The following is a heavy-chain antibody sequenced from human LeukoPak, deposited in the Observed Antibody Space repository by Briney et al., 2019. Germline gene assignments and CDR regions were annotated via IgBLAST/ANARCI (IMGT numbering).Heavy chain of an antibody. V-gene: IGHV3-53*01. CDR1: GFTVSSDY. CDR2: IYSGGST. J-gene: IGHJ4*02. Sequence: GGSLRLSCAASGFTVSSDYISWVRQAPGKGLEWVSVIYSGGSTKYADSVKARFTISRDNSKNTIYLQMNSLRADDTAVYYCARATLDSWDQGTLVTVSS. CDR3: ARATLDS.